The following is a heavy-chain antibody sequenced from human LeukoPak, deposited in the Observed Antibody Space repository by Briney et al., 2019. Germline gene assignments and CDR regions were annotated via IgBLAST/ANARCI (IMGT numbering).Heavy chain of an antibody. D-gene: IGHD3-9*01. Sequence: PGGSLRLSCAASGFTFSSYGMSWVRQAPGKGLEWVSVIYSGGSTYYADSVKGRFTISRDNSKNTLYLQMNSLRAEDTAVYYCARGVRYFEGNYMDVWGKGTTVTISS. CDR2: IYSGGST. CDR1: GFTFSSYG. V-gene: IGHV3-53*01. CDR3: ARGVRYFEGNYMDV. J-gene: IGHJ6*03.